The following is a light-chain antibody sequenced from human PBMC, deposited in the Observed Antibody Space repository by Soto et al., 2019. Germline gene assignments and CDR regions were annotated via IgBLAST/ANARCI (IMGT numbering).Light chain of an antibody. CDR3: GTWDSSLSAYV. J-gene: IGLJ1*01. Sequence: QSVLTQPPSVSAAPGQRVTVSCSGSSSNIGTNYVSWYQQLPGTAPKVLSYDNNKRPPGIPDRFSGSKSGTSATLGITGLQTGDEADYYCGTWDSSLSAYVFGTGTKLTVL. V-gene: IGLV1-51*01. CDR2: DNN. CDR1: SSNIGTNY.